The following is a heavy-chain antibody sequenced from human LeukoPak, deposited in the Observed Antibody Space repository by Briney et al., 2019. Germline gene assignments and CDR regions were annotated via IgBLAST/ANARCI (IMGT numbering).Heavy chain of an antibody. V-gene: IGHV3-53*01. CDR2: IYSGGST. CDR3: AKAPVTSCRGAFCYPFDY. J-gene: IGHJ4*02. Sequence: GGSLRLSCAASGFTVSSNYMSWVRQAPGKGLEWVSVIYSGGSTFYADSVKGRFTISRDNSKNTLYLQMNSLRAEDTAVYYCAKAPVTSCRGAFCYPFDYWGQGTLVTVSS. CDR1: GFTVSSNY. D-gene: IGHD2-15*01.